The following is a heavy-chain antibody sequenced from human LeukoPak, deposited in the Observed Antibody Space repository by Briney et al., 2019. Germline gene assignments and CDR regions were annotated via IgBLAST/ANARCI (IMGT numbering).Heavy chain of an antibody. CDR2: IYYSGST. CDR3: ARQGDYDILTGYYISY. Sequence: SETLSLTCTVSGGSISSSSYYWGWIRQPPGKGLELIGSIYYSGSTYYNPSLKSRVTISVDTSKNQFSLKLSSVTAADTAVYYCARQGDYDILTGYYISYWGQGTLVTVSS. CDR1: GGSISSSSYY. J-gene: IGHJ4*02. D-gene: IGHD3-9*01. V-gene: IGHV4-39*01.